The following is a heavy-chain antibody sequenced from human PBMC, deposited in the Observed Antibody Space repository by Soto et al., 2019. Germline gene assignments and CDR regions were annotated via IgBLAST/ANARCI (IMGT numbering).Heavy chain of an antibody. V-gene: IGHV3-30-3*01. CDR1: GFTFSSYA. CDR3: ARDPVYYGSGADY. D-gene: IGHD3-10*01. J-gene: IGHJ4*02. Sequence: QVQLVDSGGGVVQPGRSLRLSCAASGFTFSSYAMHWVRQAPGKGLEWVAIISYDGSNEYYADSVKGRFTISRDNSMNTLYLQMDRLRAEDTAVYYCARDPVYYGSGADYWGQGTLVIVSS. CDR2: ISYDGSNE.